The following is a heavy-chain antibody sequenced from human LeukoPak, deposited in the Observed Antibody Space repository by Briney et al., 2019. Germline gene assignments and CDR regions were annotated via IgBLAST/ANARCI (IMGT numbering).Heavy chain of an antibody. CDR1: GGSISSSSYY. D-gene: IGHD3-22*01. J-gene: IGHJ4*02. Sequence: SETLSLTCTVSGGSISSSSYYWGWIRQPPGKGLEWFGSIYYRGTTHYNPSLKSRVTISVDTSKNQFSLKLSSVTAADTAGYYCARDIYDSSGYFDYWGQGTLVTVSS. V-gene: IGHV4-39*07. CDR2: IYYRGTT. CDR3: ARDIYDSSGYFDY.